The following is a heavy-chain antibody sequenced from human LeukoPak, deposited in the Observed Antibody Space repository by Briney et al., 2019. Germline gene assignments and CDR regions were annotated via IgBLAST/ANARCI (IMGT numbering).Heavy chain of an antibody. CDR3: ARAMRTTAVTAGDYHYYYGMDV. Sequence: SETLSLTCTVSGYSINSGYYWGWIRQPPGKGVEWIGSIYHGGSTYYNPSLKSRVTISVDTSKNQFPLKLSSVTAADTAVYYCARAMRTTAVTAGDYHYYYGMDVWGQGTTVTVSS. V-gene: IGHV4-38-2*02. CDR2: IYHGGST. CDR1: GYSINSGYY. D-gene: IGHD4-17*01. J-gene: IGHJ6*02.